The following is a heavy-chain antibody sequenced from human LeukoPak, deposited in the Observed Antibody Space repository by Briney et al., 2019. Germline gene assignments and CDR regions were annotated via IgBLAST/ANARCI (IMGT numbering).Heavy chain of an antibody. CDR1: GYSISSAYY. J-gene: IGHJ4*02. D-gene: IGHD6-13*01. CDR3: ANMYSSSWYFPN. Sequence: SSETLSLTCAVSGYSISSAYYWGWIRQPPGKGLEWIGSIHHTRSTYYNPSLKSRVIMSVDASKNQFSLKLNSVTAADTAVYYCANMYSSSWYFPNWGQGTLVTVSS. V-gene: IGHV4-38-2*01. CDR2: IHHTRST.